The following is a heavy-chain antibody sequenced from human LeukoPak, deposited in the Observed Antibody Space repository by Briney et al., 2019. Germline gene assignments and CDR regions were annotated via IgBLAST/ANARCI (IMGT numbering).Heavy chain of an antibody. CDR3: AKGVHYYDSSGFDY. V-gene: IGHV3-23*01. J-gene: IGHJ4*02. D-gene: IGHD3-22*01. Sequence: GGSLRLSCAASGFTFSSYAMSWVRQAPGKGLEWVSAISGSGGSTYYADSVKGRFTISRDNSKNTRYLQMNSLRAEDTAVYYCAKGVHYYDSSGFDYWGQGPLVTVSS. CDR1: GFTFSSYA. CDR2: ISGSGGST.